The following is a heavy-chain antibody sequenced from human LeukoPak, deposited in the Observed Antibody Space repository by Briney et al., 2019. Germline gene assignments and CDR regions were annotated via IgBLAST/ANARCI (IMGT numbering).Heavy chain of an antibody. Sequence: SVKVSCKASGGTFSSYAISWVRQAPGQGFEWMGGIIPIFGTANYAQKFQGRVTITADESTSTAYMELSSLRSEDTAVYYCARERGSGSYRYFDYWGQGTLVTVSS. CDR2: IIPIFGTA. V-gene: IGHV1-69*13. CDR3: ARERGSGSYRYFDY. CDR1: GGTFSSYA. J-gene: IGHJ4*02. D-gene: IGHD1-26*01.